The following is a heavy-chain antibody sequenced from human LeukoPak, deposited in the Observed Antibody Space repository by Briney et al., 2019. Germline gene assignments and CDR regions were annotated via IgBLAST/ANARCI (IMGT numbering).Heavy chain of an antibody. V-gene: IGHV3-21*01. CDR1: GFTFSSYA. Sequence: GGSLRLSCAASGFTFSSYAMSWVRQAPGKGLEWVSSISSGSTYIYYADSVKGRFTISRDNAKNSLYLQMNSLRAEDTAVYYCARAVGGIAARQQGYYMDVWGKGTTVTVSS. J-gene: IGHJ6*03. CDR2: ISSGSTYI. D-gene: IGHD6-6*01. CDR3: ARAVGGIAARQQGYYMDV.